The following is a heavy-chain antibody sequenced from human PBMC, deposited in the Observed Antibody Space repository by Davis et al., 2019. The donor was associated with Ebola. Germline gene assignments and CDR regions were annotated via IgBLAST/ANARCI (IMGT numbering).Heavy chain of an antibody. V-gene: IGHV7-4-1*02. D-gene: IGHD3-16*01. J-gene: IGHJ4*02. CDR2: INTNTGNP. CDR1: GYTFTNYG. CDR3: ARGGGKDY. Sequence: ASVKVSCKASGYTFTNYGITWVRQAPGQGLEWMGWINTNTGNPTYAQGFPGRFVFSLDTSVSTAYLQISSLKVEDTAVYYCARGGGKDYWGQGTLVTVSS.